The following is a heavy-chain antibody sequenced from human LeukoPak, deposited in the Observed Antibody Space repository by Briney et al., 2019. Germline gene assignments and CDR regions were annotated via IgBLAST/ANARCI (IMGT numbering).Heavy chain of an antibody. CDR2: INPSGGST. CDR1: GYTFTSYY. Sequence: ASVKVSCKASGYTFTSYYMHWVRQAPGQGLEWMGIINPSGGSTSYAQKFQGRVTMTRDTSTSTVYTELSSLRSEDTAVYYCASGGLWSYYSNLNSYYMDVWGKGTTVTVSS. V-gene: IGHV1-46*01. D-gene: IGHD4-11*01. J-gene: IGHJ6*03. CDR3: ASGGLWSYYSNLNSYYMDV.